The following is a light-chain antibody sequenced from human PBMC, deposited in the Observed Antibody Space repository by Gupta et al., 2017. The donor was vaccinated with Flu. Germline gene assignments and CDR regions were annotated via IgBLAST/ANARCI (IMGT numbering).Light chain of an antibody. CDR1: QSVSSN. Sequence: EIVITQSPATLSVSPGERATLSCRASQSVSSNLAWYQQKPGQAPRLLIYGASTRATGIPARFSGSGSGTEFSLTISSLQSEDFAVYYCQQDNNWPTFGQGTKVEIK. J-gene: IGKJ1*01. CDR2: GAS. V-gene: IGKV3-15*01. CDR3: QQDNNWPT.